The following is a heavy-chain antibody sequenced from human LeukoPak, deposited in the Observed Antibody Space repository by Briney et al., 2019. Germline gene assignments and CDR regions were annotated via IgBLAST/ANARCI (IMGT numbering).Heavy chain of an antibody. CDR3: AKGGPRRDGYNDH. V-gene: IGHV3-30*02. CDR1: GFTFSTYA. CDR2: IRYDGGNK. J-gene: IGHJ4*02. D-gene: IGHD5-24*01. Sequence: GGSLRLSCAASGFTFSTYAMHWVRQAPGKGLEWVAFIRYDGGNKYYADSVKGRFTISRDNSKSTLYLQMNSLRPEDTAVYYCAKGGPRRDGYNDHWGQGTLVTVSS.